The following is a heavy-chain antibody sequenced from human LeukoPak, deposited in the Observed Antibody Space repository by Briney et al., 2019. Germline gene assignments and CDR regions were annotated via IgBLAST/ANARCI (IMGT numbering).Heavy chain of an antibody. CDR1: TFTFSNYN. V-gene: IGHV3-21*04. J-gene: IGHJ4*02. Sequence: GGSLRLSCAASTFTFSNYNMNWVRQAPGTGLEWVSSITSGGTYIYYADSVKGRFTISRDNAKNSLYLQMNSLRAEDTAVYYCAKEMTNEPLYYFDYWGQGTLVTVSS. D-gene: IGHD1-1*01. CDR2: ITSGGTYI. CDR3: AKEMTNEPLYYFDY.